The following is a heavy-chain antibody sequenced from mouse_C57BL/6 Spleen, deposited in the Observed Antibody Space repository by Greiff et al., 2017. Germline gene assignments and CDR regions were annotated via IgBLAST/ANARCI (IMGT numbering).Heavy chain of an antibody. CDR2: IDPSDSYT. CDR3: ATSSGYGAY. Sequence: VQLQQSGAELVMPGASVKLSCKASGYTFTSYWMHWVKQRPGQGLEWIGEIDPSDSYTNYNQKFKGKSTLTVDKSSSTAYMQLSSLTSEDSAVYYCATSSGYGAYWGQGTLVTVSA. CDR1: GYTFTSYW. J-gene: IGHJ3*01. V-gene: IGHV1-69*01. D-gene: IGHD3-2*02.